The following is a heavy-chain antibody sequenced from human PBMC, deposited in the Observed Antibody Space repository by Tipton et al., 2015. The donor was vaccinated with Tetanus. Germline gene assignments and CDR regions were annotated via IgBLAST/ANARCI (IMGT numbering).Heavy chain of an antibody. CDR3: ARDRDWGLDY. Sequence: VQLVQSGVEVKEPGASVKVSCKASGYTFTTNGISWVRQAPGQGLEWMGWISANSGNTKYAQKFQGRVTMTTETPTSTVYMELRSLRSDDTAVYFCARDRDWGLDYWGQGTLVTVSS. CDR1: GYTFTTNG. J-gene: IGHJ4*02. D-gene: IGHD7-27*01. CDR2: ISANSGNT. V-gene: IGHV1-18*01.